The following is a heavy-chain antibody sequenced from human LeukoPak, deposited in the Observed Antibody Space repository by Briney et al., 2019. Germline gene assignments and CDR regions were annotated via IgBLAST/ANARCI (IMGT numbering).Heavy chain of an antibody. CDR1: GYTFTSYY. CDR2: INPSGGST. Sequence: ASVKVSCKASGYTFTSYYMHWVRQAPGQGLEWMGIINPSGGSTSYAQKFQGRVTMTRDMSTSTVYMELNSLRSEDTAVYYCARETTVTNWFDPWGQGTLVTVSS. V-gene: IGHV1-46*01. CDR3: ARETTVTNWFDP. D-gene: IGHD4-11*01. J-gene: IGHJ5*02.